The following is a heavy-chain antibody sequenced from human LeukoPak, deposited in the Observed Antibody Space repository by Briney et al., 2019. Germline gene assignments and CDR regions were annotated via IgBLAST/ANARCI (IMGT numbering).Heavy chain of an antibody. CDR1: GAFVLSGDHY. Sequence: PSETLSLTCTVSGAFVLSGDHYWSWIRKHPGQGLEWIGYIHSSGTTKYKPSLKSRAFISLDASKNQFSLRLTSVTAADTAVYYCTKDLRADDSPLGFDPWGQGTLVTVSS. D-gene: IGHD3-16*01. CDR3: TKDLRADDSPLGFDP. CDR2: IHSSGTT. V-gene: IGHV4-31*03. J-gene: IGHJ5*02.